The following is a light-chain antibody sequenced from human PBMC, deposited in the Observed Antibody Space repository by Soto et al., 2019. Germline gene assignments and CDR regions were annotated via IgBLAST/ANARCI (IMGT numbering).Light chain of an antibody. Sequence: QSALTQPASVSGSPGQSITISCTGTSSDVGGYNSVSWYQQHPVKAPKLMIYEVSNRPSGVSNRFSGSKSGNTASLTISGLQAEDEADYYCSSYTTCSTLLYVFGTGTKLTVL. V-gene: IGLV2-14*01. CDR1: SSDVGGYNS. CDR2: EVS. J-gene: IGLJ1*01. CDR3: SSYTTCSTLLYV.